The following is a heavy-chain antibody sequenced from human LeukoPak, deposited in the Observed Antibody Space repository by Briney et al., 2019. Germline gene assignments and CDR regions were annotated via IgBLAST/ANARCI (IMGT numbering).Heavy chain of an antibody. D-gene: IGHD3-22*01. V-gene: IGHV1-24*01. CDR1: GYTLTELS. CDR2: FDPEDGET. CDR3: ATFYDSSGYYYGPYFDY. J-gene: IGHJ4*02. Sequence: ASVKVSCKVSGYTLTELSMHWVRQAPGKRLEWMGGFDPEDGETIYAQKFQGRVTMTEDTSTDTAYMELSSLRSEDTAMYCCATFYDSSGYYYGPYFDYWGQGTLVTVSS.